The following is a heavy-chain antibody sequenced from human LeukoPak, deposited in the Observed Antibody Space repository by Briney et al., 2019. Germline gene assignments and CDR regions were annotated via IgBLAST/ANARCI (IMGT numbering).Heavy chain of an antibody. CDR3: ARGAACSSTSCYFSWGYYFDY. Sequence: GGSLRLSCAASGFTFSSYAMHWVRQAPGKGLEWVAVISYDGSNKYYADSVKGRFTISRDNAKNSLYLQMNSLRAEDTALYHCARGAACSSTSCYFSWGYYFDYWGQGTLVTVSS. CDR1: GFTFSSYA. J-gene: IGHJ4*02. D-gene: IGHD2-2*01. CDR2: ISYDGSNK. V-gene: IGHV3-30*04.